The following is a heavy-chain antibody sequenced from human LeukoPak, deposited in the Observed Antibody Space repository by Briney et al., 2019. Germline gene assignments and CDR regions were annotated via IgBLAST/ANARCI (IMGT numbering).Heavy chain of an antibody. J-gene: IGHJ4*02. CDR3: ARHVGISF. Sequence: GGSLRLSCTASGFTFSGALMTWVRQAPGKGLEWVANIREDGTEKNYVDSVKGRFTISRDNAKNSLFLQMSNLRDDDTAIYYCARHVGISFWGQGTLVTVSS. D-gene: IGHD7-27*01. CDR2: IREDGTEK. CDR1: GFTFSGAL. V-gene: IGHV3-7*01.